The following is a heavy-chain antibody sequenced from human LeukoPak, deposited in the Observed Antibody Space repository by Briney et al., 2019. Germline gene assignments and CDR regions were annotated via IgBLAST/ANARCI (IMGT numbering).Heavy chain of an antibody. D-gene: IGHD2-8*02. V-gene: IGHV3-30*04. J-gene: IGHJ5*02. Sequence: GGSLRLSCAASGFTSRRYDLNWVRQAPGKGLEWVAEISVNGKKKIYADSVKGRFTISRDNSKNTLYLQMDSLRAEDTALYYCARAAAETGAFRDNWFDPWGQGTLVTVSS. CDR3: ARAAAETGAFRDNWFDP. CDR1: GFTSRRYD. CDR2: ISVNGKKK.